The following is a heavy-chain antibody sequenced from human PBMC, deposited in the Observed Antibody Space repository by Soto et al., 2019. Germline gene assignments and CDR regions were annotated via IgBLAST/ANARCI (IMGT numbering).Heavy chain of an antibody. Sequence: EVQLVESGGGLVQPGGSLRLSCAASGFTFSSYEMNWVRQAPGKGLEWVSYISSSGSTIYYADSVKGRFTISRDNAKNSLYLQMHSLRAEDTAVYYCARVVDVVAARRLNWFDPWGQGTLVNVSS. J-gene: IGHJ5*02. CDR2: ISSSGSTI. D-gene: IGHD6-6*01. CDR3: ARVVDVVAARRLNWFDP. V-gene: IGHV3-48*03. CDR1: GFTFSSYE.